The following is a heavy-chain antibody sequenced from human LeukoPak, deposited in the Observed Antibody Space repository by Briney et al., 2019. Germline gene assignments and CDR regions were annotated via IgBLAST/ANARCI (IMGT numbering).Heavy chain of an antibody. J-gene: IGHJ2*01. Sequence: ASVKDSCKASGYTFTSYDINWVRQATGQGLEWMGWMNPNSGNTGYAQKFQGRVTMTRNTSISTAYMELSSLRSEDTAVYYCARGAGGPTYYYDSSGYSARYFDLWGRGTLVTVSS. D-gene: IGHD3-22*01. CDR1: GYTFTSYD. CDR3: ARGAGGPTYYYDSSGYSARYFDL. V-gene: IGHV1-8*01. CDR2: MNPNSGNT.